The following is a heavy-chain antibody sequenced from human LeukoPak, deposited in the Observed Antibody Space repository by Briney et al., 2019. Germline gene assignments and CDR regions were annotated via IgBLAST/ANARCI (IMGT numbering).Heavy chain of an antibody. Sequence: GGSLRLSCTASGFTFGDYAMSWFRQAPGKGLEWVSLIYSGGSTYYADSVKGRFTISRDNSKNTLYLQMNSLRAEDTAVYYCARDSSGWPAYYYYYMDVWGKGTTVTVSS. J-gene: IGHJ6*03. D-gene: IGHD6-19*01. CDR3: ARDSSGWPAYYYYYMDV. V-gene: IGHV3-66*01. CDR1: GFTFGDYA. CDR2: IYSGGST.